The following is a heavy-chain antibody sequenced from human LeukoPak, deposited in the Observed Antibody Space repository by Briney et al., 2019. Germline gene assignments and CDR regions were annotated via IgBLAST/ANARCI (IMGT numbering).Heavy chain of an antibody. CDR3: AKDRVLWFGELLYEFDY. J-gene: IGHJ4*02. D-gene: IGHD3-10*01. CDR2: ISGSGGST. Sequence: GGSLRLSCAASGFTFSSYAMSWVRQAPGKGLEWVSAISGSGGSTYYADSVKGRFTISRDNSKNTLYLQMNSLRAEDTAVYYCAKDRVLWFGELLYEFDYWGQGTLVTVSS. CDR1: GFTFSSYA. V-gene: IGHV3-23*01.